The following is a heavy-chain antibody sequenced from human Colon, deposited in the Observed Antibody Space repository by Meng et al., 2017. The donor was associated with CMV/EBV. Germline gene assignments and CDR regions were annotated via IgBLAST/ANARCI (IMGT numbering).Heavy chain of an antibody. CDR2: IYFTGNT. CDR1: GDSISSGTYY. D-gene: IGHD3-3*01. Sequence: SETLSLTCTVSGDSISSGTYYWGWIRQPPGKGLEWLGSIYFTGNTYFNPSLKSRVNISRDTSKNQFSLKVTSVPAADAAVYYCARGVYGGADYWGQGSLFPLSS. J-gene: IGHJ4*02. V-gene: IGHV4-39*07. CDR3: ARGVYGGADY.